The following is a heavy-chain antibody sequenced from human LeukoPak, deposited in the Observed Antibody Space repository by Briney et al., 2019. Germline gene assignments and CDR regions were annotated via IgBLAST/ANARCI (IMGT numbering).Heavy chain of an antibody. CDR1: GFTFSSYG. CDR2: IRYDGSNK. CDR3: AKDHSYYGSGPGGY. Sequence: GGSLRLSCAASGFTFSSYGMHWVRQAPGKGLEWVAFIRYDGSNKYNADSVKGRFTISRDNSKNTLYLQMNSLRAEDTAVYYCAKDHSYYGSGPGGYWGQGTLVTVSS. V-gene: IGHV3-30*02. J-gene: IGHJ4*02. D-gene: IGHD3-10*01.